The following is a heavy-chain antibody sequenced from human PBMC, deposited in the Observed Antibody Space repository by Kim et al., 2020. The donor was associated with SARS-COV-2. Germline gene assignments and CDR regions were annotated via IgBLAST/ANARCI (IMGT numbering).Heavy chain of an antibody. V-gene: IGHV3-30*18. Sequence: GGSLRLSCAASGFTFSSYGMHWVRQAPGKGLEWVAVISYDGSNKYYADSVKGRFTISRDNSKNTLYLQMNSLRAEDTAVYYCAKNLWFGDKNYYYYGMDVWGQGTTVTVSS. J-gene: IGHJ6*02. CDR1: GFTFSSYG. CDR2: ISYDGSNK. D-gene: IGHD3-10*01. CDR3: AKNLWFGDKNYYYYGMDV.